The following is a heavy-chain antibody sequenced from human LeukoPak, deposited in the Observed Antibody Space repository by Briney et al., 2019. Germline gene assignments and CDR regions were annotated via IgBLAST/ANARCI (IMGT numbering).Heavy chain of an antibody. J-gene: IGHJ4*02. CDR3: ARDPFGEFYFDY. D-gene: IGHD3-10*01. CDR2: ISSSSSYI. Sequence: GGSLRLSCAASGFTFSSYSMNWVRQAPGKGLEWVSSISSSSSYIYYADSVKGRFTISRDNAKNSLYLQMNSLRAEDTAVCYCARDPFGEFYFDYWGQGTLVTASS. CDR1: GFTFSSYS. V-gene: IGHV3-21*01.